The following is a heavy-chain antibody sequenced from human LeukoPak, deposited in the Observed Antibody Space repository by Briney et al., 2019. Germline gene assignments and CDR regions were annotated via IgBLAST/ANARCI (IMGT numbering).Heavy chain of an antibody. CDR3: ASSLGYCSGGSCLLKRTHYYYYYMDV. Sequence: ASVKVSCKASGGTFSSYAISWVRQAPGQGLEWMGGIIPIFGTANYAQKFQGRVTITADESTSTAYMELSSLRSEDTAVYYCASSLGYCSGGSCLLKRTHYYYYYMDVWGKGTTVTVSS. D-gene: IGHD2-15*01. J-gene: IGHJ6*03. V-gene: IGHV1-69*01. CDR2: IIPIFGTA. CDR1: GGTFSSYA.